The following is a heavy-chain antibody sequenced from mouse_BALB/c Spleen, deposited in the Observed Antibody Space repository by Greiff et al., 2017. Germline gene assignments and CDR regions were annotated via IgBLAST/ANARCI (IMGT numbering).Heavy chain of an antibody. D-gene: IGHD2-3*01. CDR1: GFNIKDTY. J-gene: IGHJ2*01. CDR2: IDPANGNT. CDR3: ARGWLLLDY. V-gene: IGHV14-3*02. Sequence: LVESGAELVKPGASVKLSCTASGFNIKDTYMHWVKQRPEQGLEWIGRIDPANGNTKYDPKFQGKATITADTSSNTAYLQLSSLTSEDTAVYYCARGWLLLDYWGQGTTLTVSS.